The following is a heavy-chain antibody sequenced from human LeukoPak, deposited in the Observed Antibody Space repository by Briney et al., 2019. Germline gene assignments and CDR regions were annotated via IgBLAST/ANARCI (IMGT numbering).Heavy chain of an antibody. CDR3: AELGITMIGGV. Sequence: GGSLRLSCAASGFTFTTYSMNWVRQAPGKGLEWVSYISSSSSSIYYADSVKGRFTISRDNAKNSLYLQMNSLRAEDTAVYYCAELGITMIGGVWGKGTTVTISS. CDR2: ISSSSSSI. V-gene: IGHV3-48*04. CDR1: GFTFTTYS. D-gene: IGHD3-10*02. J-gene: IGHJ6*04.